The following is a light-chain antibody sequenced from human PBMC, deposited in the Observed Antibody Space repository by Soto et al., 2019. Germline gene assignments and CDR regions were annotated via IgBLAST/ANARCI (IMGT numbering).Light chain of an antibody. Sequence: QSALTQPRSVSGSPGQSVTISCTGTSSDVNDYKFVSWYQQHPGKAPKLMIFDVSERPSGVPDRFSASKSGNTASLSISRLQAEDEADYYCCSYAGTYSYVFGSGTKLTVL. CDR3: CSYAGTYSYV. J-gene: IGLJ1*01. CDR1: SSDVNDYKF. CDR2: DVS. V-gene: IGLV2-11*01.